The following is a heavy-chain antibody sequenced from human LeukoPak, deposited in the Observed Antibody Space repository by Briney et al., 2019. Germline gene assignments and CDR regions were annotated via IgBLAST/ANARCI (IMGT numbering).Heavy chain of an antibody. D-gene: IGHD5-24*01. CDR3: ARGRGEGYPDS. CDR1: GGSFSGFY. CDR2: VNRSRGT. V-gene: IGHV4-34*01. J-gene: IGHJ4*02. Sequence: SETLSLTCAVHGGSFSGFYWTWMRQPPGKGPEWIGEVNRSRGTNYNPSLKSRVTISEDTSKNQFSLNLTSVTAADTAVYYCARGRGEGYPDSWGQGTLVTVSS.